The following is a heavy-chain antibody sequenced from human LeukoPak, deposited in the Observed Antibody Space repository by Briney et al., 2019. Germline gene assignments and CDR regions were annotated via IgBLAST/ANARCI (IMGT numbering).Heavy chain of an antibody. J-gene: IGHJ4*02. CDR2: ISDTGGRT. V-gene: IGHV3-23*01. CDR3: AKIAAAGRFDY. Sequence: GSLRLSCAVSGITLSNYGMTWVRQAPGKGLEWVAGISDTGGRTNYADSVKGRFTISRDNPKNTLYLQMNSLRAEDTAVYYCAKIAAAGRFDYGGKGTRVTVSS. D-gene: IGHD6-13*01. CDR1: GITLSNYG.